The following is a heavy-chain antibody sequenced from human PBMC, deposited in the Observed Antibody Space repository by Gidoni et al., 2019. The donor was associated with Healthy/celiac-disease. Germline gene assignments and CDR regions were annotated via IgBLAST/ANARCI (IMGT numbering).Heavy chain of an antibody. CDR1: GFALSTSGMR. CDR2: IDWDDDK. CDR3: ARMLYCDWYFDY. J-gene: IGHJ4*02. Sequence: QVTLKESGPALVKPTQTLTLTCTVSGFALSTSGMRVSWIGQPPGKALEWLARIDWDDDKFYSTSLKTRLTISKDTSNNQVVLTMTNMDPVDTATYYCARMLYCDWYFDYWGQGTLVTVSS. V-gene: IGHV2-70*04. D-gene: IGHD4-17*01.